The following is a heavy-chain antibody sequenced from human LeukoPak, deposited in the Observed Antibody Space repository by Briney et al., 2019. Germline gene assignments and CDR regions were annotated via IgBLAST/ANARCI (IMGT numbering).Heavy chain of an antibody. D-gene: IGHD3-22*01. CDR1: GFSLSTSGVG. V-gene: IGHV2-5*02. J-gene: IGHJ4*02. Sequence: VSGPTLVNPTQTLTLTCTFSGFSLSTSGVGVGWIRQPPEKALEWLALIYWDDDKRYSPSLQSRLTITKDTSKNQVVLTMTNMDPVDTATYYCAHIHYYYDSGGYYWTDYWGQGTLVTVSS. CDR2: IYWDDDK. CDR3: AHIHYYYDSGGYYWTDY.